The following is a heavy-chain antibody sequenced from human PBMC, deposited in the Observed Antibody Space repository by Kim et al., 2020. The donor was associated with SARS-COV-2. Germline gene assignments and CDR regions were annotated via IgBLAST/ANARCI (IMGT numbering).Heavy chain of an antibody. CDR1: GFTFSSYS. CDR2: ISSSSSYI. Sequence: GGSLRLSCAASGFTFSSYSMNWVRQAPGKGLEWVSSISSSSSYIYYADSVKGRFTISRDNAKNSLYLQMNSLRAEDTAVYYCARESGVQLRYFDWFIYYYYGMDVWGQGTTVTVSS. J-gene: IGHJ6*02. V-gene: IGHV3-21*01. D-gene: IGHD3-9*01. CDR3: ARESGVQLRYFDWFIYYYYGMDV.